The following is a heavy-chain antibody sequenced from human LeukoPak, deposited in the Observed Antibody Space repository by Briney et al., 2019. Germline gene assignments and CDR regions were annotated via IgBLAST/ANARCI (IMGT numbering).Heavy chain of an antibody. V-gene: IGHV1-69*13. CDR2: IIPIFGTA. Sequence: SVKVSCTAPGGTFSSYAISWVRQAPGQGLEWMGGIIPIFGTANYAQQFQGRVTITADESTSTAYMELSSLRSEDTAVYYCARDHYRGAVAHGGYYYYGMDVWGQGTTVTVSS. J-gene: IGHJ6*02. CDR1: GGTFSSYA. CDR3: ARDHYRGAVAHGGYYYYGMDV. D-gene: IGHD6-19*01.